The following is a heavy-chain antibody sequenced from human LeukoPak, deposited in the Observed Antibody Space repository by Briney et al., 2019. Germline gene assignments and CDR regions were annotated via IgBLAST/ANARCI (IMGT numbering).Heavy chain of an antibody. J-gene: IGHJ4*02. CDR3: ARTDCSGGSCYSFFDY. V-gene: IGHV5-51*01. CDR2: IYPGDSDT. Sequence: GESLKISCKGSGYSFPSYWIGWVRQMPGKSLEWMGIIYPGDSDTRYSPSFQGQVTISADKSISTAYLQWSSLKASDTAMYYCARTDCSGGSCYSFFDYWGQGTLVTVSS. D-gene: IGHD2-15*01. CDR1: GYSFPSYW.